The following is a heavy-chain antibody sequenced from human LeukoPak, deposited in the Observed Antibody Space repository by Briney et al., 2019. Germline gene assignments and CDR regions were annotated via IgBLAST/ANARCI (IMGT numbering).Heavy chain of an antibody. J-gene: IGHJ3*02. CDR2: IKQDGSEQ. CDR3: ASTGGYKNAFDI. Sequence: TGGSLRLSCVASGFSFGSYWMSWVRQAPGKGLEGVANIKQDGSEQYSVDSVKGRFTSSRDNAKNSLYLQMNSLRVDDTAMYYCASTGGYKNAFDIWGQGTMVTVSS. D-gene: IGHD5-24*01. V-gene: IGHV3-7*01. CDR1: GFSFGSYW.